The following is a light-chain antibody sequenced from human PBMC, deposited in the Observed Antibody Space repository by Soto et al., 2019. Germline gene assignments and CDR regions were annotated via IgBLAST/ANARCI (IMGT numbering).Light chain of an antibody. J-gene: IGKJ1*01. CDR3: QQLGT. V-gene: IGKV3-20*01. CDR2: GAS. Sequence: EIVLTQSPGTVSLSPGERATLSCRASQSVRSNYLAWYQQKPGQAPRLLFYGASSRATGIPDRFSGSGSGTDFTLTISRLEPEDFAVYYCQQLGTFGQGTKVEIK. CDR1: QSVRSNY.